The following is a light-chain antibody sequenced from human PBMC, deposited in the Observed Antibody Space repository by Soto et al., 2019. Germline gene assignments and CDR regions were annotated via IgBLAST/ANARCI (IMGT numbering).Light chain of an antibody. CDR2: EGS. J-gene: IGLJ2*01. CDR3: CSYAGSSTHVV. CDR1: SSDVGSYNL. Sequence: QSVLTQPASVSGSPGQSITISCTGTSSDVGSYNLVSWYQHHPGKAPKVMIYEGSKRPSGVSDRFSGSKSGNTASLTISGLQAEDEADYYCCSYAGSSTHVVFGGGTQLTVL. V-gene: IGLV2-23*01.